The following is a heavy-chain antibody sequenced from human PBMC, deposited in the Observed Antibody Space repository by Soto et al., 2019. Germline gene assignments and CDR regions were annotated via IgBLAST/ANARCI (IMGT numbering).Heavy chain of an antibody. V-gene: IGHV3-23*01. J-gene: IGHJ5*02. CDR2: ISGSGGST. D-gene: IGHD3-22*01. Sequence: GSLRLSCAASGFTFSSYAMSWVRQAPGKGLEWVSAISGSGGSTYYADSVKGRFTISRDNSKNTLYLQMNSLRAEDTAVYYCAKDRTLHPYYYDSGGGNWFDPWGQGTQVTVSS. CDR3: AKDRTLHPYYYDSGGGNWFDP. CDR1: GFTFSSYA.